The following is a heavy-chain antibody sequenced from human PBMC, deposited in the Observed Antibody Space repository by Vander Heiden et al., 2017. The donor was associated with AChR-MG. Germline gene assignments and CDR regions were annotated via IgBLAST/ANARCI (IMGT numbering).Heavy chain of an antibody. Sequence: QVQLVESGGGLVKPGGSLRLSCAASGFSFSNYYVSWIRQAPGKGLEWVSYISSGGTTIYYADSVKGRVTISRENAKNSLYLQMHSLRAEDTAVYYCASGPYTGSSHFDYWGQGTLVTVSS. V-gene: IGHV3-11*01. D-gene: IGHD1-26*01. CDR3: ASGPYTGSSHFDY. CDR1: GFSFSNYY. J-gene: IGHJ4*02. CDR2: ISSGGTTI.